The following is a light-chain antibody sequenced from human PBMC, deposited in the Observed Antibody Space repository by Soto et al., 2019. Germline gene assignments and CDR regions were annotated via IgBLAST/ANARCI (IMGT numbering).Light chain of an antibody. J-gene: IGKJ1*01. Sequence: EVVLTQSPATLSLSPGETATLSCRTSQSDSNYLAWYQQKPGQAPRLLIFDVSSRAAGIPARFSGGGSEADFTLTISSLEPEDFAVYYCQQYGSSGTFGQGTKVDI. CDR3: QQYGSSGT. CDR1: QSDSNY. V-gene: IGKV3-11*01. CDR2: DVS.